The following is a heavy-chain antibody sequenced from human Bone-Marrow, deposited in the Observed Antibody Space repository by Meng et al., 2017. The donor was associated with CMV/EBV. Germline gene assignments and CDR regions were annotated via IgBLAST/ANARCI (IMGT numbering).Heavy chain of an antibody. Sequence: GESLKISCAASGFTFSSYSMNWVRQAPGKGLEWVSSISSSSSYIYYADSVKGRFTISRDNAKNSLYLQMNSLRAEDTAVYYCATGTDFSLWGQGTLVTVSS. J-gene: IGHJ4*02. CDR2: ISSSSSYI. CDR3: ATGTDFSL. V-gene: IGHV3-21*01. CDR1: GFTFSSYS. D-gene: IGHD3/OR15-3a*01.